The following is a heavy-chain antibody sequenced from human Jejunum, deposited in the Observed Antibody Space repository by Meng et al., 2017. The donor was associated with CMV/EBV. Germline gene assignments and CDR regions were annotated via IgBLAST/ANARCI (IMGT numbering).Heavy chain of an antibody. Sequence: EVQLLESGGTLVQPGGSLRLSCAASGFTFSSYAMSWVRQALGKGLEWVSAISGSGGSTYYADSVKGRFTISRDSSKNTLYLQMNSLRAEDTAVYYCVRGSLGVQLRAGFDCWGQGTLVTVSS. CDR3: VRGSLGVQLRAGFDC. CDR1: GFTFSSYA. V-gene: IGHV3-23*01. J-gene: IGHJ4*02. CDR2: ISGSGGST. D-gene: IGHD1-26*01.